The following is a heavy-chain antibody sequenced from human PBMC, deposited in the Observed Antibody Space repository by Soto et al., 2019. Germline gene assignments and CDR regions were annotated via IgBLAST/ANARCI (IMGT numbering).Heavy chain of an antibody. J-gene: IGHJ6*02. CDR1: GYTFTSYG. Sequence: GASVKVSCKASGYTFTSYGISWVRQAPGQGLEWMGWISAYNGNTNYAQKLQGRVTMTTDTSTSTAYMELRSLRSDDTAVYYCARVAGKTLGATRDYYYGMDVWGQGTLVTVSS. CDR3: ARVAGKTLGATRDYYYGMDV. CDR2: ISAYNGNT. D-gene: IGHD1-26*01. V-gene: IGHV1-18*01.